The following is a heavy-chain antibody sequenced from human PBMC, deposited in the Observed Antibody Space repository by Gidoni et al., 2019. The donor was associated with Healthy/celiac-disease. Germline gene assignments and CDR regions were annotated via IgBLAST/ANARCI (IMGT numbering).Heavy chain of an antibody. CDR1: GFPFSSYG. J-gene: IGHJ3*02. V-gene: IGHV3-33*01. CDR3: AREGARDVSLDI. Sequence: QVQLVESGGGVVQPGRSLRLSCAASGFPFSSYGRHWVRQAPGKGLEWVSVVWYDGSNNYYADSVKGRFTISRDNSKNTLYLQMNSLRAEDTAVYYCAREGARDVSLDIWGQGTMVTVSS. CDR2: VWYDGSNN.